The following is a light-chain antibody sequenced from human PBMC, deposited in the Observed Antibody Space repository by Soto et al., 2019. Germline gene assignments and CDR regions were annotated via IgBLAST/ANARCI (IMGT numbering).Light chain of an antibody. V-gene: IGKV3D-20*02. J-gene: IGKJ3*01. Sequence: EVVSTQSPGTLSLSPGERPTLSCSASQSVSSSNVAWYQQKPGQAPRLLIYGASTRATGIPARFSGSGSGTDFTLTISSLEPEDFAVYYCQHRNNRPFSFGPGTKVDIK. CDR1: QSVSSSN. CDR2: GAS. CDR3: QHRNNRPFS.